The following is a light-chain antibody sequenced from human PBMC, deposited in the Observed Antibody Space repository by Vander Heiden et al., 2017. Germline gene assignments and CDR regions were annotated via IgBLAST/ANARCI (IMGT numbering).Light chain of an antibody. CDR3: QQYYYTPPT. Sequence: DNAMIQCPDSLCGFLGERVTINCKSSQSLLYSSNNKDSLAWYQQKPGQPPKLLIYWASTRESGVPDRFSGSGSRTDFTLTIRSLQAEDVAVYYCQQYYYTPPTFGGGTKVEIK. V-gene: IGKV4-1*01. CDR2: WAS. CDR1: QSLLYSSNNKDS. J-gene: IGKJ4*01.